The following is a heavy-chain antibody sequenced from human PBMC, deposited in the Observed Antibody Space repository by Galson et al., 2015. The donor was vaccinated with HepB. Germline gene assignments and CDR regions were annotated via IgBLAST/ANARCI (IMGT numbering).Heavy chain of an antibody. CDR2: IYSGGST. D-gene: IGHD2-15*01. V-gene: IGHV3-66*02. J-gene: IGHJ6*02. Sequence: SLRLSCAASGFTVSNNYMSWVRQAPGKGLEWVSLIYSGGSTYYADSVKGRFTISRDTSKNTLYLQMNSLRGEDTAVYYCGSQTYCSGGSCYSVYNYGMDVWGQGTTVTVSS. CDR1: GFTVSNNY. CDR3: GSQTYCSGGSCYSVYNYGMDV.